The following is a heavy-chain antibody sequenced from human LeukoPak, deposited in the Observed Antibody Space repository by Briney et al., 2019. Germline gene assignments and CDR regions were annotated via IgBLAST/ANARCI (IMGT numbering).Heavy chain of an antibody. CDR3: AKYSHDSSGSYDY. CDR1: GFTFSSYG. V-gene: IGHV3-23*01. CDR2: ISGSGSDGST. J-gene: IGHJ4*02. Sequence: GGSLRLSCAASGFTFSSYGMSWVRQAPGKGLEWVSGISGSGSDGSTYYADSVKGRFTISRDNSKNTLYVQMNSLRAEDTAVYYCAKYSHDSSGSYDYWGQGTLVTVSS. D-gene: IGHD3-22*01.